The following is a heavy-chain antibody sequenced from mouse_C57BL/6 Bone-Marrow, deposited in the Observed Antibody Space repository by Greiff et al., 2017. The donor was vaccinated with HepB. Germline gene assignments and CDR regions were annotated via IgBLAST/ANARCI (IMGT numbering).Heavy chain of an antibody. CDR1: GYAFTNYL. V-gene: IGHV1-54*01. CDR3: ARRASSDYRRENYAMDY. Sequence: LVESGAELVRPGTSVKVSCKASGYAFTNYLIEWVKQRPGQGLEWIGMINPGSGGTNYNEKFKGKTTLTADKSSSTAYMQLSSLTSEDSAVYFCARRASSDYRRENYAMDYWGQGTSVTVSS. D-gene: IGHD3-2*02. J-gene: IGHJ4*01. CDR2: INPGSGGT.